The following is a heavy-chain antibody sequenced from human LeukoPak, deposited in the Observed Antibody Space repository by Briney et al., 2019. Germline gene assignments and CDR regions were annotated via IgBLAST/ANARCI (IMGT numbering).Heavy chain of an antibody. Sequence: ASVKVSCKASGYTFNCYYMHWVRQAPGQGLEWMGWINPNSGGTNYAQKFQGRVTMTRYTSISTAYMELSRLRPDDTAMYYCARGIQYYYHSGAYLDYWGQGTLVTVSS. CDR2: INPNSGGT. V-gene: IGHV1-2*02. CDR3: ARGIQYYYHSGAYLDY. CDR1: GYTFNCYY. J-gene: IGHJ4*02. D-gene: IGHD3-22*01.